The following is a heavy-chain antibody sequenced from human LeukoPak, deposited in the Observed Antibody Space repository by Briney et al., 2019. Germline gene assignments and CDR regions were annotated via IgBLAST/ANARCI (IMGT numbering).Heavy chain of an antibody. CDR3: ASLWTTAAGTPRVVDY. Sequence: PSEPLSLMCAVWGEAFSGYYWIWLRQPPAKGREWIGEINHSGSTNYNPSLKSPVTISVDTSKNQFSLKLSSVTAADTAVYYCASLWTTAAGTPRVVDYWGQGTLVTVSS. CDR2: INHSGST. CDR1: GEAFSGYY. V-gene: IGHV4-34*01. D-gene: IGHD6-13*01. J-gene: IGHJ4*02.